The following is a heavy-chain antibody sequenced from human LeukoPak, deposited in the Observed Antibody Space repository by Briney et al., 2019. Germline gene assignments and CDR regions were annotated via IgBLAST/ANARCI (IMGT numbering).Heavy chain of an antibody. D-gene: IGHD3-3*01. CDR1: GGSISSYY. CDR3: ARGRPWLEWLPYYYYYGMDV. CDR2: IYYSGST. Sequence: SETLSLTCTVPGGSISSYYWSWIRQPPGKGLEWIGYIYYSGSTNYNPSLKSRVTISVDTSKNQFSLKLSSVTAADTAVYYCARGRPWLEWLPYYYYYGMDVWGQGTTVTVSS. V-gene: IGHV4-59*01. J-gene: IGHJ6*02.